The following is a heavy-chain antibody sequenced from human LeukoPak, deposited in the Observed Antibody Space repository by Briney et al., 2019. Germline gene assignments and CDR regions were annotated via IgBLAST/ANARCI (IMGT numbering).Heavy chain of an antibody. D-gene: IGHD3-9*01. V-gene: IGHV4-34*01. CDR1: GGSSSGYY. CDR3: ARLLPKRYFEWLLSVSGWFDP. J-gene: IGHJ5*02. Sequence: SETLSLTCAVYGGSSSGYYWSWIRQPPGKGLEWIGEINHSGSTNYNPSLKSRVTISVDTSKNQFSLKLSSVTAADTAVYYCARLLPKRYFEWLLSVSGWFDPWGQGTLVTVSS. CDR2: INHSGST.